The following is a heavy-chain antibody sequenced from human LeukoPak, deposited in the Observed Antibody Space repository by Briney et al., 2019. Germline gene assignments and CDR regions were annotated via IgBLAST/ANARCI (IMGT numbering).Heavy chain of an antibody. J-gene: IGHJ4*02. CDR3: ARFIHLGEYKHYFDY. V-gene: IGHV4-39*01. Sequence: SETLSLTCTVSGGSISSNFYYWGWIRQPPGKGLEWLGNIYYRGSTYYNPSLKSRVTISVDTSKNQFSLKLTSVTAADTAVYYCARFIHLGEYKHYFDYWGQGTLVTVSS. D-gene: IGHD3-16*01. CDR1: GGSISSNFYY. CDR2: IYYRGST.